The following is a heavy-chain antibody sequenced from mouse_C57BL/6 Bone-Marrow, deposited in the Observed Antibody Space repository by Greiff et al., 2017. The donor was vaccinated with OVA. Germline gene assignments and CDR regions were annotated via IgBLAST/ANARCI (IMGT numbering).Heavy chain of an antibody. CDR3: ARPDYSSGFAY. CDR1: GFTFSSYG. Sequence: EVKLVESGGDLVKPGGSLKLSCAASGFTFSSYGMSWVRQTPDKRLEWVATISSGGSYTYYPDSVKGRFTISIDNAQNTLYLQMSSLKSEDTAVDYCARPDYSSGFAYWGQGTLVTVSA. V-gene: IGHV5-6*01. J-gene: IGHJ3*01. CDR2: ISSGGSYT. D-gene: IGHD1-1*01.